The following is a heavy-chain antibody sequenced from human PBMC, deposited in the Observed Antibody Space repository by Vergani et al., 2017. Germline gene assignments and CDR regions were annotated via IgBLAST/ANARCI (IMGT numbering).Heavy chain of an antibody. Sequence: QVQLQQWGAGLLKPSETLSLTCAVYGGSFSGYYWSWIRQPPGKGLEWIGEINHSGSTNYNPSLKSRVTISVDTSKNQFSLKLSSVTAADTAVHYCARGAGYDSSGYHYDFDYWGQGTLVTVSS. CDR1: GGSFSGYY. CDR2: INHSGST. V-gene: IGHV4-34*01. D-gene: IGHD3-22*01. CDR3: ARGAGYDSSGYHYDFDY. J-gene: IGHJ4*02.